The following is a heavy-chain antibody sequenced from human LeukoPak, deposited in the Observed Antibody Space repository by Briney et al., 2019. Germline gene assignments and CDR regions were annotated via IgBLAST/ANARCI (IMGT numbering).Heavy chain of an antibody. D-gene: IGHD3-22*01. CDR2: IYPGDSDT. Sequence: GESLKTSCKGSGYIFATYWIAWVRQVPGKGLEWMAIIYPGDSDTTYSPSFQGQVTVSADKSINTAYLQWSRLKASDTAMYFCARLESSRGGMDVWGQGTTVTVFS. CDR3: ARLESSRGGMDV. J-gene: IGHJ6*02. V-gene: IGHV5-51*01. CDR1: GYIFATYW.